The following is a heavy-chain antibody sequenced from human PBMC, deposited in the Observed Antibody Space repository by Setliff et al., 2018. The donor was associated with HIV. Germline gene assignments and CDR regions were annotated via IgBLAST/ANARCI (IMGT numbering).Heavy chain of an antibody. Sequence: GASVKVSCKASGYTFTGYYIHWVRQAPGQGLEWMGRIIPIYGSTNYAQRFQGRVSMTRDTSTSTVYMELSSLRSEDTAVYYCARDPGLTGNYYYMDVWGKGTTVTVSS. J-gene: IGHJ6*03. CDR3: ARDPGLTGNYYYMDV. V-gene: IGHV1-2*06. CDR1: GYTFTGYY. D-gene: IGHD2-8*02. CDR2: IIPIYGST.